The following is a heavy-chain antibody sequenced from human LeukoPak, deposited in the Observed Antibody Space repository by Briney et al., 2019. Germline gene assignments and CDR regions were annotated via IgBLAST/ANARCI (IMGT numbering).Heavy chain of an antibody. CDR1: VGTFSSYA. CDR3: ARGYSYGSTYFDY. D-gene: IGHD5-18*01. CDR2: IIPIFGIA. Sequence: SVKVSCKASVGTFSSYAISWVRQAPGQGLEWMGRIIPIFGIANYAQKFQGRVTITADKSTSTAYMELSSLRSEDTAVYYCARGYSYGSTYFDYWGQGTLVTVSS. V-gene: IGHV1-69*04. J-gene: IGHJ4*02.